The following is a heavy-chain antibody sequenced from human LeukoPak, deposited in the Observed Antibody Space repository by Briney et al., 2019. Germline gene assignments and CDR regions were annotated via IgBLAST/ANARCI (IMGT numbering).Heavy chain of an antibody. CDR3: AIELGFYYDRVDY. CDR1: GFTFSSYA. Sequence: GGSLRLSCAVSGFTFSSYAMSWVRQAPGKGLEWVAAISGSGGSTYYADSVKCRFTISRDNSKSTLYLQMNSLRAEDTAVYYCAIELGFYYDRVDYWGQGTLVTVSS. CDR2: ISGSGGST. D-gene: IGHD3-22*01. V-gene: IGHV3-23*01. J-gene: IGHJ4*02.